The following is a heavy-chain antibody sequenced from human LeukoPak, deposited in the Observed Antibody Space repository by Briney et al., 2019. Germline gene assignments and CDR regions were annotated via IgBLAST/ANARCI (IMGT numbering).Heavy chain of an antibody. CDR1: GFTFAEYT. Sequence: GGSLRLSCAASGFTFAEYTMHWVRQAPGKGLEWVSLISWNGARIHYGDSVKGRFTISRDNSKNSLYLQMNSLRTEDTALYYCVRDLVAASENVRGWYPMDYWGQGTLVTVSS. CDR3: VRDLVAASENVRGWYPMDY. D-gene: IGHD6-19*01. CDR2: ISWNGARI. V-gene: IGHV3-43*01. J-gene: IGHJ4*02.